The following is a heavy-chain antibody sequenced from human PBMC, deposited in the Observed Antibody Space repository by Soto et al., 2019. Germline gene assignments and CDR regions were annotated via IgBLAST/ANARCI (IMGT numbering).Heavy chain of an antibody. CDR2: IIPIFGTA. CDR3: ARSAQDIIVVPTAIGSLDY. CDR1: GDTFYNYA. D-gene: IGHD2-2*01. Sequence: QVQLVQSGAEVKKPGSSVKVSCKDSGDTFYNYAISWVRQAPGQGLEWMGGIIPIFGTANYAQKFQGRVTITADESTSTAYREMSSLRSDDTAVYYCARSAQDIIVVPTAIGSLDYWGQGTLVTVSS. J-gene: IGHJ4*02. V-gene: IGHV1-69*12.